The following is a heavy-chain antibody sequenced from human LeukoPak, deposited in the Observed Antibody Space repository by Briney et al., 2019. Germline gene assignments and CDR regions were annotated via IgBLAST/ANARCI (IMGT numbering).Heavy chain of an antibody. J-gene: IGHJ6*04. CDR2: IYYSGST. CDR1: GGSISSGDYY. CDR3: ARGLGSSWYPLYYYYGMDV. V-gene: IGHV4-30-4*01. D-gene: IGHD6-13*01. Sequence: SETLSFTCTVSGGSISSGDYYWSWIRQPPGKGLEWIGYIYYSGSTYYNPSLKSRVTISVDTSKNQFSLKLSSVTAADTAVYYCARGLGSSWYPLYYYYGMDVWGKGTTVTVSS.